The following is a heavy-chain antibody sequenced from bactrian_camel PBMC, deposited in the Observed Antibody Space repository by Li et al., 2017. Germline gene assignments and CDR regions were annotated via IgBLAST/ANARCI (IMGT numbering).Heavy chain of an antibody. D-gene: IGHD3*01. CDR1: GNIDSRHC. CDR3: AADRASVCYSGSRFTPHEYYH. CDR2: LDSTGRT. J-gene: IGHJ4*01. Sequence: VQLVESGGGSVQEGDSLRLSCAVSGNIDSRHCMGWFRLRIPGPGREGVAALDSTGRTSYAESVKGRFTISQDNAKNTLYLQVNSLKPEDTAMYYCAADRASVCYSGSRFTPHEYYHWGQGTQVTVS. V-gene: IGHV3S53*01.